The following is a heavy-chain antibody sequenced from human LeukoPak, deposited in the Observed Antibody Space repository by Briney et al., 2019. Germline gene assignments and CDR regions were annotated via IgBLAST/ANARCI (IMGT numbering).Heavy chain of an antibody. V-gene: IGHV3-23*01. Sequence: GALRLSCAASGFTFSSYAMCWVRQAPRKGLEWVSAISGSGGSTYYADSVKGRFTISRDNSKNSLYLQMLSLRAGDTAVYYGAKGRYSYANDGFDIWGQGTMVTVSS. CDR1: GFTFSSYA. J-gene: IGHJ3*02. CDR3: AKGRYSYANDGFDI. D-gene: IGHD5-18*01. CDR2: ISGSGGST.